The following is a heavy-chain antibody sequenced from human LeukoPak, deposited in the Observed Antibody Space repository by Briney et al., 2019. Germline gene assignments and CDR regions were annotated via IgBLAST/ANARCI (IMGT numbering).Heavy chain of an antibody. D-gene: IGHD6-13*01. CDR2: ISSSGSTI. J-gene: IGHJ5*02. CDR1: GFTFSDYY. CDR3: ARLVRLVAAAGTGDWFDP. Sequence: GGSLRLSCAASGFTFSDYYMSWIRQAPGKGLEWVSYISSSGSTIYYADSVKGRFTIPRDNAKNSLYLQMNSLRAEDTAVYYCARLVRLVAAAGTGDWFDPWGQGTLVTVSS. V-gene: IGHV3-11*01.